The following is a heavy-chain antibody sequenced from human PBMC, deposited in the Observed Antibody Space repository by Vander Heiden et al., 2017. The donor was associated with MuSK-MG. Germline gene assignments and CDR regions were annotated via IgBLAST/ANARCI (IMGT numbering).Heavy chain of an antibody. CDR1: GFTFSSYG. CDR3: QGWGSSSFKFDY. CDR2: ISYDGSNK. V-gene: IGHV3-30*03. Sequence: QVQLVESGGGVVQPGRSLRLSCAASGFTFSSYGMHWVRQAPGKGLEWVAVISYDGSNKYYADAVKGRFTISRDNSKNTLYLQMNSLRAEDTAVYYCQGWGSSSFKFDYWGQGTLVTVSS. J-gene: IGHJ4*02. D-gene: IGHD6-6*01.